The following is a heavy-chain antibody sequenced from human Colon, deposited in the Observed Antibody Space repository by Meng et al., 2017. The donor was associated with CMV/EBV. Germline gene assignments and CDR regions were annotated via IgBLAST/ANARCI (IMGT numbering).Heavy chain of an antibody. Sequence: ASVKVSCKASGYTFTGYYMHWVRQAPGQGLEWMGWINPNSGGTNYAQKFQGRVTMTRDTSTSTAYMELSRLRSDATAVYYCARRVVGSSGFDYWGQGTLVTVSS. CDR3: ARRVVGSSGFDY. CDR2: INPNSGGT. CDR1: GYTFTGYY. V-gene: IGHV1-2*02. D-gene: IGHD5-18*01. J-gene: IGHJ4*02.